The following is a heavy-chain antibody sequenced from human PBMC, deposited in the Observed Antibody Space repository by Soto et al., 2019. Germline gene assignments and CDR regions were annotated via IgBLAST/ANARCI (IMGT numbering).Heavy chain of an antibody. CDR2: ISSSSSTI. J-gene: IGHJ2*01. D-gene: IGHD6-19*01. V-gene: IGHV3-48*01. CDR3: ARDIAVAGTDIWYFEL. Sequence: PVGSLRLSCAASGFTFSSYSMNWVRQAPGKGLEWVSYISSSSSTIYYADSVKGRFTISRDNAKNSLYLQMNSLRAEDTAVFYCARDIAVAGTDIWYFELWGRGTLVTVSS. CDR1: GFTFSSYS.